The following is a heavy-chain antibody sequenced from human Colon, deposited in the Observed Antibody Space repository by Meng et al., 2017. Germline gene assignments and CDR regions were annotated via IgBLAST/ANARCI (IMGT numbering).Heavy chain of an antibody. Sequence: GESLKISCAASGFNFKNTWISWVRQAPGKGLEWVGRVKSTTDGGTTDYAAPVKGRFTISREDSENMVYLQMNSLKSEDTAVYYCTTDDNSGYDLGDWLDPWGQGTLVTVSS. CDR2: VKSTTDGGTT. V-gene: IGHV3-15*01. J-gene: IGHJ5*02. CDR3: TTDDNSGYDLGDWLDP. D-gene: IGHD3-22*01. CDR1: GFNFKNTW.